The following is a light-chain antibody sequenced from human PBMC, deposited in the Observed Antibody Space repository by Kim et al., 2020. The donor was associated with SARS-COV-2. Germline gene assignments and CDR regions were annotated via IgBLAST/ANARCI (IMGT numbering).Light chain of an antibody. V-gene: IGLV3-19*01. CDR2: GKN. Sequence: VGQTVRITCQGDSLRSCYASWYQQKPGQAPVLVFYGKNNRPSGIPDRFSGSYSGNTASLTITAAQAEDEADYYCNSRESSTNHWMFGGGTKLTVL. CDR3: NSRESSTNHWM. CDR1: SLRSCY. J-gene: IGLJ3*02.